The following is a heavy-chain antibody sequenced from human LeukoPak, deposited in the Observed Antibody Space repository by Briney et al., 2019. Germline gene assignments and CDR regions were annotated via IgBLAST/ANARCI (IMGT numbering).Heavy chain of an antibody. V-gene: IGHV3-74*01. CDR3: ARDPVLDDYGGNSPY. CDR1: GFTFSSYW. CDR2: ISSDGSGT. J-gene: IGHJ4*02. D-gene: IGHD4-23*01. Sequence: GGSLRLSCAASGFTFSSYWMHWVRQVPGKGLVWVSRISSDGSGTTYADSVRGRFTISRNNAKNTLYLQMNSLRAEDTAVYYCARDPVLDDYGGNSPYWGQGTLVTVSS.